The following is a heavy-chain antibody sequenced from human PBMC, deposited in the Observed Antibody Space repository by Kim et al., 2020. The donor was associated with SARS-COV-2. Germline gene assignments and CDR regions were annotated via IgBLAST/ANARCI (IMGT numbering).Heavy chain of an antibody. Sequence: DTVRGRFPISRDNSKNTLYLQMNSLRAEDTAVYYCARDKIAAADTPHDYWGQGTLVTVSS. CDR3: ARDKIAAADTPHDY. V-gene: IGHV3-30*07. J-gene: IGHJ4*02. D-gene: IGHD6-13*01.